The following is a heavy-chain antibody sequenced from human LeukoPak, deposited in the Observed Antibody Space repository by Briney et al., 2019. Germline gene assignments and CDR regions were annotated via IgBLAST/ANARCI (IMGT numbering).Heavy chain of an antibody. CDR1: GYTFTTYY. CDR3: ARDVGGYYYDYAMDV. V-gene: IGHV1-46*01. J-gene: IGHJ6*02. CDR2: INPSGGST. Sequence: GASVKVSCKASGYTFTTYYMHWVRQAPGQGLEWMGIINPSGGSTSNAQKFQGRVTMTRDSSTSTVYMEVSSLRSEDTAVYYCARDVGGYYYDYAMDVWGQGTTVTVSS.